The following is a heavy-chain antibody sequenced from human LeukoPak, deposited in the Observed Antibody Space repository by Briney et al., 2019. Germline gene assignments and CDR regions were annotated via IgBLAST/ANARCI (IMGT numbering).Heavy chain of an antibody. J-gene: IGHJ4*02. Sequence: ASVKVSCKASGYTFTGYYIHWVRQAPGQGLEWMGWINHNSGGTSYAQKFQGRVTMTRDTSISTAYMELSRLRSDDTAVYYCARRRYSGFDWIDYWGQGTLVTVSS. CDR1: GYTFTGYY. V-gene: IGHV1-2*02. CDR2: INHNSGGT. D-gene: IGHD5-12*01. CDR3: ARRRYSGFDWIDY.